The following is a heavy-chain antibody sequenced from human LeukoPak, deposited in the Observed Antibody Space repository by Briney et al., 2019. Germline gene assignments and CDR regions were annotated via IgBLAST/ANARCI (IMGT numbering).Heavy chain of an antibody. V-gene: IGHV1-8*01. J-gene: IGHJ5*02. CDR2: MYPNNGNT. D-gene: IGHD4-23*01. CDR3: ARYSGGNSGRSDP. CDR1: GYTFTSYS. Sequence: ASVKVSCKASGYTFTSYSINWVRQATGQGLEWVGWMYPNNGNTGYAQKFQGRVTLTRDTSVNTAYMELSSLRSEDTAVYYCARYSGGNSGRSDPGGQVTL.